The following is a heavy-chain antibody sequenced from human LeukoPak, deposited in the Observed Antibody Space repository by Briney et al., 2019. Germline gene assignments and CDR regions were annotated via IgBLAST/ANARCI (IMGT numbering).Heavy chain of an antibody. V-gene: IGHV3-7*03. CDR3: ARGGGLDV. J-gene: IGHJ6*02. D-gene: IGHD3-16*01. CDR2: INHNGNVN. CDR1: GFTFSSYW. Sequence: GGSLRLSCTASGFTFSSYWMNWARQAPGKGLEWVASINHNGNVNYNVDPVKGRFTISRDNAKNSLYLQMSNLRAEDTAVYFCARGGGLDVWGQGATVTVSS.